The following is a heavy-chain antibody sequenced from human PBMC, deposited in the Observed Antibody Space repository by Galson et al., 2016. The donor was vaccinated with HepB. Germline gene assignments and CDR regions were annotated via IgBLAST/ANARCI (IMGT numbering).Heavy chain of an antibody. CDR1: GFTFSSYW. CDR3: ARDAGGFDY. D-gene: IGHD3-10*01. J-gene: IGHJ4*02. V-gene: IGHV3-7*04. CDR2: IKQDGSVQ. Sequence: SLRLSCAASGFTFSSYWMSWVRQAPGKGLEWVANIKQDGSVQHYVDSVKGRFTISRDNAKNSLYLQMNSLRGEDTAVYYCARDAGGFDYWGQGTLVTVSS.